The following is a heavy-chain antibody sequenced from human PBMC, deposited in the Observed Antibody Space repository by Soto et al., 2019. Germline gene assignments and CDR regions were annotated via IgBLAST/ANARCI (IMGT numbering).Heavy chain of an antibody. CDR2: ISSSGSTI. CDR3: ARDRVRALLGGSLYNWFDP. J-gene: IGHJ5*02. D-gene: IGHD1-26*01. Sequence: GGSLRLSCAASGFTFSDYYMSWIRQAPGKGLEWVSYISSSGSTIYYADSVKGRFTISRDNAKNSLYLQMNSLRAEDTAVYYCARDRVRALLGGSLYNWFDPWGRGTLVTVSS. CDR1: GFTFSDYY. V-gene: IGHV3-11*04.